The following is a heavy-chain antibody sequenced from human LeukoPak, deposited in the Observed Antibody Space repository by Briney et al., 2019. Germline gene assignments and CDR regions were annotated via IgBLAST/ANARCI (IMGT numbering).Heavy chain of an antibody. Sequence: SVKVSCKASGGTFSSYTISWVRQAPGQGLEWMGRITPILGIANYAQKFQGRVTITADKSTSTAYMELSSLRSEDTAVYYCARPRYCSSTSCYWAFDYWGQGTLVTVSS. V-gene: IGHV1-69*02. D-gene: IGHD2-2*01. CDR1: GGTFSSYT. J-gene: IGHJ4*02. CDR3: ARPRYCSSTSCYWAFDY. CDR2: ITPILGIA.